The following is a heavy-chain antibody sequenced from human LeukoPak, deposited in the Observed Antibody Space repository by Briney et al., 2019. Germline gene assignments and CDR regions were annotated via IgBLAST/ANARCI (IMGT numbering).Heavy chain of an antibody. V-gene: IGHV3-23*01. CDR3: AKGGSFYYDTSGYLY. J-gene: IGHJ4*02. CDR2: ISGSGGST. Sequence: GRSLRLSCAASGFTFSSYAISCVRQAPGKGLEWLSAISGSGGSTYYADSVKGRFTISRDNSRNTLYLQMNSLRAEDTAVYYCAKGGSFYYDTSGYLYWGQGTLVTVSS. D-gene: IGHD3-22*01. CDR1: GFTFSSYA.